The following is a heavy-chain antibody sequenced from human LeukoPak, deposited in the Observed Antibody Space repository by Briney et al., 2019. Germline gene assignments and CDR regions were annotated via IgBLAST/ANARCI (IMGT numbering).Heavy chain of an antibody. CDR2: VYYTGIA. V-gene: IGHV4-39*01. J-gene: IGHJ4*02. D-gene: IGHD6-19*01. Sequence: SETLSLTCTVSGGSISSSNYYWGWIRQPPGKGLEWIGSVYYTGIAYYKPSLKSRVTISVDTSKNQFSLKLNSVTAADTSVYYCARHGGFGSGWDCDYWGQGALVTVSS. CDR1: GGSISSSNYY. CDR3: ARHGGFGSGWDCDY.